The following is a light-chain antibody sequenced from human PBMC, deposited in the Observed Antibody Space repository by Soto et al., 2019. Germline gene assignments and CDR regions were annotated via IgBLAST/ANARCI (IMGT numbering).Light chain of an antibody. Sequence: QLVLTQSPSASASLGASVKLTCTLSSGHSSYAIAWHQQQPEKGPRYLMKLNSDGSHSKEDGIPDRFSGSSSGAERYLTISSLQSEDEADYYCQTWGTGIHVFGTGTKLTVL. CDR2: LNSDGSH. J-gene: IGLJ1*01. CDR1: SGHSSYA. V-gene: IGLV4-69*01. CDR3: QTWGTGIHV.